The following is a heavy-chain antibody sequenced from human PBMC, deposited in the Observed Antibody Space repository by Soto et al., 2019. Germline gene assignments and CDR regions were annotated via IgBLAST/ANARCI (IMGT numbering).Heavy chain of an antibody. CDR2: IYPGDSDT. J-gene: IGHJ4*02. Sequence: PGESLKISCKGFCYSFTTYLIGWVRQMPGKGLERVGIIYPGDSDTRYSPSFQGQVTISADKSISTAYLQWSSLKASDTAMYYCATSYEIWYSSGWLPEHFDYWGQGTLVTVSS. D-gene: IGHD6-19*01. CDR1: CYSFTTYL. V-gene: IGHV5-51*01. CDR3: ATSYEIWYSSGWLPEHFDY.